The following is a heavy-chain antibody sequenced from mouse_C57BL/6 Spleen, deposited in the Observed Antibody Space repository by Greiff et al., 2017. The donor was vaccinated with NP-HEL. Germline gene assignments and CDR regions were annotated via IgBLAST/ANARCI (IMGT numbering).Heavy chain of an antibody. J-gene: IGHJ2*01. CDR2: IDPSDSYT. Sequence: QVQLQQSGAELVRPGTSVKLSCKASGYTFTSYWMHWVKQRPGQGLEWIGVIDPSDSYTNYNQKFKGKATLTVDTSSSTAYMQLSSLTSEDSAVYYCARGTAQVYWGQGTTLTVSS. V-gene: IGHV1-59*01. D-gene: IGHD3-2*02. CDR1: GYTFTSYW. CDR3: ARGTAQVY.